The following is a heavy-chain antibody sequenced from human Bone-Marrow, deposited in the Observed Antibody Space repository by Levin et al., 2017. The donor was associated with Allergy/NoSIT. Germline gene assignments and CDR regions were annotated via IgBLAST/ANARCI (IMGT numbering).Heavy chain of an antibody. CDR1: GFSLSTTGVG. CDR2: IYWDDDK. J-gene: IGHJ4*02. Sequence: SGPTLVKPTQTLTLTCTFSGFSLSTTGVGVGWIRQPPGEALEWLTLIYWDDDKRHSPSLKSRPTITKDASKNQVVLTMTNMTPVDTATYYCAAQLRSYNHYWGQGTLVTVSS. D-gene: IGHD5-24*01. CDR3: AAQLRSYNHY. V-gene: IGHV2-5*02.